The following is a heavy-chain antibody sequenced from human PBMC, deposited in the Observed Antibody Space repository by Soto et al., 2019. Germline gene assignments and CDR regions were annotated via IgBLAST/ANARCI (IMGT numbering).Heavy chain of an antibody. J-gene: IGHJ4*02. D-gene: IGHD5-18*01. CDR1: GFTFSSYA. CDR2: ISGSGGST. V-gene: IGHV3-23*01. CDR3: AKVGDTAMFTIDY. Sequence: EVQLLESGGGLVQPGGSLRLSCAASGFTFSSYAMSWVRQAPGKGLEWVSAISGSGGSTYYADSVKGRFTISRDNSKNTLYLQMNSPRAEATAVYYCAKVGDTAMFTIDYWGQGTLVTVSS.